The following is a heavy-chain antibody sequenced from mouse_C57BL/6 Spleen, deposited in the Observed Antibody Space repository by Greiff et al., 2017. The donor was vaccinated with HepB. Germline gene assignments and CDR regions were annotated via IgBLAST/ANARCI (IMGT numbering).Heavy chain of an antibody. CDR3: ARLGLLRSYYFDY. Sequence: EVQLQQSGPELVKPGASVKMSCKASGYTFTDYNMHWVKQSHGKSLEWIGYINPNNGGTSYNQKFKGKATLTVNKSSSTAYMELRSLTSEDSAVYYCARLGLLRSYYFDYWGQGTTLTVSS. J-gene: IGHJ2*01. CDR1: GYTFTDYN. D-gene: IGHD1-1*01. CDR2: INPNNGGT. V-gene: IGHV1-22*01.